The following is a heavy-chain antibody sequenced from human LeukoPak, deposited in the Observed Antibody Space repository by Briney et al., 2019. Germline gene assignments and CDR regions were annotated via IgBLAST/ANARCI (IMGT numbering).Heavy chain of an antibody. J-gene: IGHJ4*02. CDR3: ARDYDFWSGYPPLFDY. CDR1: DGSIISYY. Sequence: SETLSLTCTVSDGSIISYYWSWIRQPAGKGLEWIGRIYSTGSTNYNPSLKSRATMSVDTSKNQFSLKLSSVTAADTAVYYCARDYDFWSGYPPLFDYWGQGTLVTVSS. V-gene: IGHV4-4*07. D-gene: IGHD3-3*01. CDR2: IYSTGST.